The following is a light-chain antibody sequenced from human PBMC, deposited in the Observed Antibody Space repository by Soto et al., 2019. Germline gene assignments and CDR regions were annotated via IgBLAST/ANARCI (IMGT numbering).Light chain of an antibody. V-gene: IGLV1-51*01. CDR3: GSWDSSLSAQV. J-gene: IGLJ1*01. CDR1: SSNIGGNS. Sequence: SVLTQPPSVTADPGQKVTISCSGSSSNIGGNSVSWYQQLPGTAPKLLIYDDNKRPSGIPDRFSGSKSGTSATLGITGFQTGDEADYYCGSWDSSLSAQVFGTGTKVTVL. CDR2: DDN.